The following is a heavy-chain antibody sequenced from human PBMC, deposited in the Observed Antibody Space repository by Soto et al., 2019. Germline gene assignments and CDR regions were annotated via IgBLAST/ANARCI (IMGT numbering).Heavy chain of an antibody. V-gene: IGHV3-11*01. CDR3: ASDKRWLKRTPRFDY. CDR2: ISSSGSTI. J-gene: IGHJ4*02. D-gene: IGHD5-12*01. CDR1: GFTFSDYY. Sequence: GGSLRLSCAASGFTFSDYYMSWIRQAPGKGLEWVSYISSSGSTIYYADSVKGRFTISRDNDKNSLYLQMNSLRAEDTAVYYCASDKRWLKRTPRFDYWGQVNLVTVSP.